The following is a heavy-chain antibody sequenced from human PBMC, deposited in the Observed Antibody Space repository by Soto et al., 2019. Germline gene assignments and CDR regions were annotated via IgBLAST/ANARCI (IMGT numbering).Heavy chain of an antibody. J-gene: IGHJ6*03. Sequence: SETLSLTCAVYGGSFSGYYWSWIRQPPGKGLEWIGEINHSGGTNYNPSLKSRVTISVDTSKNQFSLKLSSVTAADTAVYYCARTSGGNDYSNYGTQRGDYYYYYYMDVWGKGTTVTVSS. CDR3: ARTSGGNDYSNYGTQRGDYYYYYYMDV. V-gene: IGHV4-34*01. D-gene: IGHD4-4*01. CDR1: GGSFSGYY. CDR2: INHSGGT.